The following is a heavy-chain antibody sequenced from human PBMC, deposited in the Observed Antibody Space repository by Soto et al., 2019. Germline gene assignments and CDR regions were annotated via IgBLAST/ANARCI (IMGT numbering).Heavy chain of an antibody. CDR2: IIPIFGTA. V-gene: IGHV1-69*06. CDR1: GGTFSSYA. D-gene: IGHD6-13*01. Sequence: QVQLVQSGAEVKKPGSSVKVSCKASGGTFSSYAISWVRQAPGQGLEWMGGIIPIFGTANYAQKFQGRVTITADKSTSTDYMEMSSLRSEGTAVYYCARAGGGIAAAGTIDYWGQGTLVTVSS. J-gene: IGHJ4*02. CDR3: ARAGGGIAAAGTIDY.